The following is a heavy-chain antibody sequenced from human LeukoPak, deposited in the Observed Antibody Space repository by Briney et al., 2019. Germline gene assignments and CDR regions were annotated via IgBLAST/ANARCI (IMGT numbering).Heavy chain of an antibody. CDR2: ISAYNGNT. CDR1: GGTFSSYD. CDR3: ARDQVSIVLRYFDWLVGDYYYGMDV. D-gene: IGHD3-9*01. J-gene: IGHJ6*04. Sequence: RWASVKVSCKASGGTFSSYDISWVRQAPGQGLEWMGGISAYNGNTNYAQKLQGRVTMTTDTSTSTAYMELRSLRSDDTAVYYCARDQVSIVLRYFDWLVGDYYYGMDVWGKGTTVTVSS. V-gene: IGHV1-18*01.